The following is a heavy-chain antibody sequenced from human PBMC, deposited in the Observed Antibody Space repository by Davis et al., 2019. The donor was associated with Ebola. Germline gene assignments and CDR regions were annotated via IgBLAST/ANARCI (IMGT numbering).Heavy chain of an antibody. V-gene: IGHV3-11*01. Sequence: GESLKISCAASGFTFSDYYMSWIRQAPGKGLEWVSYISSSGSTIYYADSVKGRFTISRDNAKSSLYLQVNSLRAEDTALYYCAKDIGALPYSSPFDYWGQGTLVTVSS. CDR2: ISSSGSTI. CDR1: GFTFSDYY. J-gene: IGHJ4*02. D-gene: IGHD6-13*01. CDR3: AKDIGALPYSSPFDY.